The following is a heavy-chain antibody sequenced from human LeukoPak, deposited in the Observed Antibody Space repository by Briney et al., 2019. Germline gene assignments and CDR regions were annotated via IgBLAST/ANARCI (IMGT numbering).Heavy chain of an antibody. J-gene: IGHJ4*02. Sequence: SETLSLTCTVSGGSISSSSYYWGWIRQPPGKGLEWIGSIYYSGSTYYNPSLKSRVTISVDTSKNQFSLKLSSVTAADTAVYYCAGGDIVVVPAAINYWGQGTLVTVSS. V-gene: IGHV4-39*01. CDR3: AGGDIVVVPAAINY. D-gene: IGHD2-2*02. CDR1: GGSISSSSYY. CDR2: IYYSGST.